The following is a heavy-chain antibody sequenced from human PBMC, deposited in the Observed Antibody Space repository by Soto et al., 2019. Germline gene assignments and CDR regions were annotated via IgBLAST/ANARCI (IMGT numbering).Heavy chain of an antibody. CDR3: ARRAAAGRSFDY. CDR2: ISSSGNSI. J-gene: IGHJ4*02. Sequence: GGSLRLSCAASGFTFSDYYMTWIRQAPGKGLEWVSYISSSGNSIYYADSVRGRFTVSRDNAKNSLFLQMNSLRAEDTAVYYCARRAAAGRSFDYWGLGTLVNVS. CDR1: GFTFSDYY. D-gene: IGHD6-13*01. V-gene: IGHV3-11*01.